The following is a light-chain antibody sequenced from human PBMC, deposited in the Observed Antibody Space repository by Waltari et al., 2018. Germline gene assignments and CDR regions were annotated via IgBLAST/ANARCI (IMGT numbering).Light chain of an antibody. Sequence: QSVLTQPPSASGTPGQGVTISCSGSSSNIGTNSVYWYQQLPGTAPKLLIYTNNQRPSGAPARFSGSKSGTSASLAISGLRSEDEADYYCATWDDSLSGVVFGGGTKLTVL. CDR1: SSNIGTNS. V-gene: IGLV1-47*01. CDR2: TNN. CDR3: ATWDDSLSGVV. J-gene: IGLJ2*01.